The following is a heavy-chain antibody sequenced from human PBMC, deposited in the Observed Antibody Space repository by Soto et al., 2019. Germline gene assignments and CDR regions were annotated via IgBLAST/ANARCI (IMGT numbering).Heavy chain of an antibody. CDR3: AREHSSSWYDY. J-gene: IGHJ4*02. Sequence: SETLSLTCAVYGGSFSGYYWSWIRQPPGKGLEWIGEINHSGSTNYNPSLKSRVTISVDTSKNQFSLKLSSVTAADTAVYYCAREHSSSWYDYWGQGTLVTVSS. D-gene: IGHD6-13*01. V-gene: IGHV4-34*01. CDR1: GGSFSGYY. CDR2: INHSGST.